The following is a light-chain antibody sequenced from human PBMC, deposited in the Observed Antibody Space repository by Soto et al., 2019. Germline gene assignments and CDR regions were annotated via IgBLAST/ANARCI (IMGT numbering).Light chain of an antibody. V-gene: IGKV1-5*03. CDR1: QSISSW. Sequence: DIQMTQSPSTLSASVGDRVTITCRASQSISSWLAWYHQKPGKAPKLLIYKASSLESGVPSRFSGSGSGTEFTLTISSLHPDDFATYYCQQYNSYSRTFGQGTKVEIK. J-gene: IGKJ1*01. CDR2: KAS. CDR3: QQYNSYSRT.